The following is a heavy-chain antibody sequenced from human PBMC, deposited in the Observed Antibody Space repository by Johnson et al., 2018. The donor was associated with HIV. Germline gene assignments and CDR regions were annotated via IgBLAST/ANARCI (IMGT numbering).Heavy chain of an antibody. CDR1: GFTLDDYD. V-gene: IGHV3-20*04. J-gene: IGHJ3*02. D-gene: IGHD7-27*01. CDR2: FYRNGGST. Sequence: MQLVESGGGVVRPGGSLRLSCVASGFTLDDYDMSWVRQAPGKGLEWVCGFYRNGGSTGYAASVKGRFTISRDNAKNSQYLQMNSLTAEDTALYYCARDPTTQNSRLTGDFGAFDIWGQGTMVTVSS. CDR3: ARDPTTQNSRLTGDFGAFDI.